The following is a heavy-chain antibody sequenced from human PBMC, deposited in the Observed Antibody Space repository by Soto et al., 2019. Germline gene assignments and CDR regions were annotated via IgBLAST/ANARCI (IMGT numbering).Heavy chain of an antibody. V-gene: IGHV3-7*03. D-gene: IGHD2-8*02. Sequence: PGGSPRLSCPASGFTFSRVWMAWLRPAPGKGLEWVDNIKQAGREKKCVDSVNGRFTISRDNAMNAMYLQMNSLKAEDTAVYYCARGGLAPTGTAFDYWGQGTLVTVCS. CDR2: IKQAGREK. CDR3: ARGGLAPTGTAFDY. J-gene: IGHJ4*02. CDR1: GFTFSRVW.